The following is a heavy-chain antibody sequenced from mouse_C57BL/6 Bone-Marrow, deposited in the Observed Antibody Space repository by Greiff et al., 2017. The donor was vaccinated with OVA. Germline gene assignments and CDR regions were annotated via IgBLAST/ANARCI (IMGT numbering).Heavy chain of an antibody. Sequence: DVKLVESGGGLVQPGDSLSLSCAASGFTFTNYYMSWVRQPPGKALEWLAFIRNKPNGSTTEYSAYVKGRFTISRDNSQSILYLQMNALRAEDSATYYCARYKGRVAVDYFDYWGQGTALTVSS. CDR3: ARYKGRVAVDYFDY. J-gene: IGHJ2*01. CDR2: IRNKPNGSTT. V-gene: IGHV7-3*01. CDR1: GFTFTNYY. D-gene: IGHD1-1*01.